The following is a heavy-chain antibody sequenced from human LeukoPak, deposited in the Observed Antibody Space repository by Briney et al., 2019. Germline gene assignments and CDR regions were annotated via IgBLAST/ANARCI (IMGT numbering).Heavy chain of an antibody. CDR2: ISSSSSYI. CDR1: GFTFSSYS. J-gene: IGHJ6*03. Sequence: GGSLRLSCAASGFTFSSYSMNWVRQAPGKGLEWVSSISSSSSYIYYADSVKGRFTISRGNAKNSLYLQMNSLRAEDTAVYYCARALDYYYYMDVWGKGTTVTVSS. V-gene: IGHV3-21*01. CDR3: ARALDYYYYMDV.